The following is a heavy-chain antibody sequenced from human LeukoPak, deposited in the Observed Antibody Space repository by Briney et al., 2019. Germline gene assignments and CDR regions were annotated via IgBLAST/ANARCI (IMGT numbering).Heavy chain of an antibody. J-gene: IGHJ6*02. V-gene: IGHV3-7*03. CDR1: GFGLDRQL. CDR3: ARNNGMDV. CDR2: VNRDGSET. Sequence: GSPRPPRSTLGFGLDRQLMTWVRQVSGGGPEWVANVNRDGSETYYLDSVKGRFTISKDNAKNSLYLQMNSLRAEDTALYHCARNNGMDVWGQGTTVIVSS.